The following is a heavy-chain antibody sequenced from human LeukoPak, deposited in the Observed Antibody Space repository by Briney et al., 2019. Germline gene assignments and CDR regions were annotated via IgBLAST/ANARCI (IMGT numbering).Heavy chain of an antibody. D-gene: IGHD3-3*01. Sequence: ASVKVSCKAPGYTFTSYAMHWVRQAPGQRLEWMGWINAGNGNTKYSQKFQGRVTTTRDTSASTAYMELSSLRSEDTAVYYCARGYSRFLEWLLGYWGQGTLVTVSS. CDR2: INAGNGNT. CDR1: GYTFTSYA. J-gene: IGHJ4*02. V-gene: IGHV1-3*01. CDR3: ARGYSRFLEWLLGY.